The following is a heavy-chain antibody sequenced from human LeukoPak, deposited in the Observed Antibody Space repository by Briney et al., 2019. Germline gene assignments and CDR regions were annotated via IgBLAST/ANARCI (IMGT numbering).Heavy chain of an antibody. J-gene: IGHJ5*02. CDR1: GGSISSYY. V-gene: IGHV4-59*01. D-gene: IGHD6-13*01. CDR3: ARGGYSSSWYDWFDP. CDR2: IYYSGST. Sequence: PSETLSLTCTVSGGSISSYYWSWIRQPPGRGLEWIGYIYYSGSTNYNPSLKSRVTISVDTSKNQSSLKLSSVTAADTAVYYCARGGYSSSWYDWFDPWGQGTLVTVSS.